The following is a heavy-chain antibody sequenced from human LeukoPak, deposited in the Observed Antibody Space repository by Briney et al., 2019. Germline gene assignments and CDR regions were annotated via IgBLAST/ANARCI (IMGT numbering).Heavy chain of an antibody. D-gene: IGHD1-26*01. CDR3: ARASWAGDVFDI. V-gene: IGHV4-30-2*01. CDR1: GGSISSGGYY. Sequence: PSETLSLTCTVSGGSISSGGYYWSWIRQPPGKGLEWIGYIYHSGSTYYNPSLKSRVTISVDRSKNQFSLKLSSVTAADTAVYYCARASWAGDVFDIWGQGTMVTVSS. CDR2: IYHSGST. J-gene: IGHJ3*02.